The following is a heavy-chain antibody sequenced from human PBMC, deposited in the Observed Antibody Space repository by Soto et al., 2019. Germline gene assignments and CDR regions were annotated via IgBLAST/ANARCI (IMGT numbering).Heavy chain of an antibody. CDR2: INTDKDNT. Sequence: QVQLVQSGAEVKKPGASVKVSCKASGYTFTSYAMHWVRQAPGQRLEWMGWINTDKDNTKYSQKFQGRVTITRDTSASIVYMELSSLRSEDTAVYYCARGSSWSYFDYWGQGTLVTVSS. V-gene: IGHV1-3*04. CDR3: ARGSSWSYFDY. CDR1: GYTFTSYA. D-gene: IGHD6-13*01. J-gene: IGHJ4*02.